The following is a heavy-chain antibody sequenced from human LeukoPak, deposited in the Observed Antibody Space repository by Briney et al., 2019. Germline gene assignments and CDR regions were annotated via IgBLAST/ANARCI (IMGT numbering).Heavy chain of an antibody. CDR3: ARYPTTHGGGAFDI. V-gene: IGHV4-30-2*01. D-gene: IGHD4-17*01. Sequence: SETLSLTCAVSGGSISSGGYSWSWIRQPPGKGLERIGYIYHSGSTYYNPSLKSRVTISVDRSKNQFSLKLSSVTAADTAVYYCARYPTTHGGGAFDIWGQGTMVTVSS. CDR1: GGSISSGGYS. CDR2: IYHSGST. J-gene: IGHJ3*02.